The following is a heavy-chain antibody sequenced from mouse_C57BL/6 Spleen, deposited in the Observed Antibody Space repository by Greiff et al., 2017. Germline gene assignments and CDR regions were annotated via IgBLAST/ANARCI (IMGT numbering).Heavy chain of an antibody. CDR3: ARGDYRNFLAY. J-gene: IGHJ3*01. Sequence: VQLQQSGAELVRPGTSVKVSCKASGYAFTNYLIEWVKQRPGQGLEWIGVINPGSGGTNYNEKFKGKATLTADKSSSTAYMQLSSLTSEDSAVYFCARGDYRNFLAYWGQGTLVTVSA. CDR2: INPGSGGT. V-gene: IGHV1-54*01. CDR1: GYAFTNYL. D-gene: IGHD5-5*01.